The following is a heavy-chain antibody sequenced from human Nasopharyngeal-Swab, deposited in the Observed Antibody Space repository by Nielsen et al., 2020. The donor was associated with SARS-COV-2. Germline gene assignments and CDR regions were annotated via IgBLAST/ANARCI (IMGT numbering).Heavy chain of an antibody. CDR1: GGSFSGYY. D-gene: IGHD6-13*01. J-gene: IGHJ6*02. CDR3: ARGPYSSSWGHYYGMDV. CDR2: INHSGST. Sequence: GSLRLSCAVYGGSFSGYYWSWIRQPQGKGLEWIGEINHSGSTNYNPSLKSRVTISVDTSKNQFSLKLSSVTAADTAVYYCARGPYSSSWGHYYGMDVWGQGTTVTVSS. V-gene: IGHV4-34*01.